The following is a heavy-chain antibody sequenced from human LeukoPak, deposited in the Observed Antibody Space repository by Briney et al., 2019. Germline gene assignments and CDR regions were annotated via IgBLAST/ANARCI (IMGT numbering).Heavy chain of an antibody. CDR1: GFTFSSYG. J-gene: IGHJ4*02. V-gene: IGHV3-33*01. D-gene: IGHD3-22*01. Sequence: GGSLRPSCAASGFTFSSYGMHWVRQAPGKGLEWVAVTWYDENSKYYADSVKGRFTISRDNSKNTLYLQMNSLRAEDTAMYYCARDWHSRNIDYWGQGTLVTVSS. CDR2: TWYDENSK. CDR3: ARDWHSRNIDY.